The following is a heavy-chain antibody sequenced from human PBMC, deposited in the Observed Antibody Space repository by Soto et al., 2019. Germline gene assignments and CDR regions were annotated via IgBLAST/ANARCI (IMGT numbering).Heavy chain of an antibody. CDR3: AGEGAAAGTGDYYYYYYMDV. Sequence: ASVKVSCKASGYTFTSYAMHWVRQAPGQRLEWMGWINAGNGNTKYSQKFQGRVTITRDTSASTAYMELSSLRSEDTAVYYCAGEGAAAGTGDYYYYYYMDVWGKGTTVTVSS. J-gene: IGHJ6*03. CDR1: GYTFTSYA. D-gene: IGHD6-13*01. CDR2: INAGNGNT. V-gene: IGHV1-3*01.